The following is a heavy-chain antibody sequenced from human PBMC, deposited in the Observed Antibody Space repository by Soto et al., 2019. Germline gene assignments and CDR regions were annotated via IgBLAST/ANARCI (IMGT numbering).Heavy chain of an antibody. J-gene: IGHJ5*02. D-gene: IGHD3-10*01. CDR2: IYYSGST. V-gene: IGHV4-59*01. CDR3: ARVITMVRGVIVWFDP. CDR1: GGSISSYY. Sequence: ETLSLTCTVSGGSISSYYWSWIRQPPGKGLEWIGYIYYSGSTNYNPSLKSRVTISVDTSKNQFSLKLSSVTAADTAVYYCARVITMVRGVIVWFDPWGQGTLVTVSS.